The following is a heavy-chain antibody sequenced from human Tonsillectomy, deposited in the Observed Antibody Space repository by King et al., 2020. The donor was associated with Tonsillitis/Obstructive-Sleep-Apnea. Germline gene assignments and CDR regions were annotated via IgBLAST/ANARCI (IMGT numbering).Heavy chain of an antibody. CDR1: GGFFSGYY. CDR3: ARVRRILRFLEWLPSIDY. CDR2: INHSGST. Sequence: VQLQQWGAGLLKPSETLSLTCAVYGGFFSGYYWSWIRQPPGKGLEWIGEINHSGSTNYNPSLKSRVTISVDTSKNQFSLKLSSVTAADTAVYYCARVRRILRFLEWLPSIDYWGQGTLVTVSS. D-gene: IGHD3-3*01. V-gene: IGHV4-34*01. J-gene: IGHJ4*02.